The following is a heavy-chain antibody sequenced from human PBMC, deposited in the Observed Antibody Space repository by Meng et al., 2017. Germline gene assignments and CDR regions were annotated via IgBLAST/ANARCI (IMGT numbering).Heavy chain of an antibody. J-gene: IGHJ4*02. Sequence: QVQRVQSGAEVKKPGASGKVSCKASGYTFTTYAIHWVRQAPGQRLEWMGWINAGNSDTKYSQKLQGRVTITRDTSASTVYMEVSSLRSEDTGVYYCARAIAVSGTGRFDYWGQGTLVTVSS. V-gene: IGHV1-3*01. D-gene: IGHD6-19*01. CDR3: ARAIAVSGTGRFDY. CDR1: GYTFTTYA. CDR2: INAGNSDT.